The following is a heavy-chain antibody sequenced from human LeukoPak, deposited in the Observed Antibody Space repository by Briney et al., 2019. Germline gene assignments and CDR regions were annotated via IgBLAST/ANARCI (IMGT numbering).Heavy chain of an antibody. Sequence: KPGGSLRLSCACSGFTFSSYSMNWVRQAPGEGLEWVSSISSSRSYVYYADSVQGRLTHSRDNAKNSLYLQMNSLRAEDTAVYYCARDQFSGSLDYWGQGTLVTVSS. J-gene: IGHJ4*02. CDR1: GFTFSSYS. CDR3: ARDQFSGSLDY. CDR2: ISSSRSYV. V-gene: IGHV3-21*01. D-gene: IGHD1-26*01.